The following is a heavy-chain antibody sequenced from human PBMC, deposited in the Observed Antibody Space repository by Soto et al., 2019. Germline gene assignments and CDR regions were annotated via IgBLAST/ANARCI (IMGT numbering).Heavy chain of an antibody. J-gene: IGHJ5*02. V-gene: IGHV4-4*02. D-gene: IGHD3-10*01. CDR3: VRDRRRSNSGIDP. CDR1: GDSISSSNW. CDR2: IYHSGIT. Sequence: QVQLQESGPGLVRPSETLSLSCAVSGDSISSSNWWSWVRQPPGKGLQWIGDIYHSGITNYNPSLTGRVTISVQKSKNQFSLRLNSVTAADTAIYYCVRDRRRSNSGIDPWGQGTLVTVSS.